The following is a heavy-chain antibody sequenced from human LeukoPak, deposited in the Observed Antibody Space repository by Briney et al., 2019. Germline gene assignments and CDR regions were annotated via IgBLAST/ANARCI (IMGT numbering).Heavy chain of an antibody. CDR2: IYYSGST. D-gene: IGHD2-2*01. J-gene: IGHJ4*02. CDR1: GGSISGYY. CDR3: ARLDCSSTSCLVGFDY. V-gene: IGHV4-39*01. Sequence: SETLSLTCTVSGGSISGYYWSWIRQPPGKGLEWIGSIYYSGSTYYNPSLKSRVTISVDTSKNQFSLKLSSVTAADTAVYYCARLDCSSTSCLVGFDYWGQGTLVTVSS.